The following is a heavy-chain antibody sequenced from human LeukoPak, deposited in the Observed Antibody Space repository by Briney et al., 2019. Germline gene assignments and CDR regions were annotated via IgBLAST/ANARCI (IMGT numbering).Heavy chain of an antibody. CDR2: ISYDSSTK. J-gene: IGHJ4*02. D-gene: IGHD2-2*02. CDR1: GFTFPDYY. V-gene: IGHV3-11*01. CDR3: AREEGGLVPAAILDC. Sequence: PGGSLRLSYEASGFTFPDYYMSWIRQAPGKGLEWISYISYDSSTKYHAESVKGRFTISRDNAKNSLYLQMNSLRAEDTAVYYCAREEGGLVPAAILDCWGQGTLVIVSS.